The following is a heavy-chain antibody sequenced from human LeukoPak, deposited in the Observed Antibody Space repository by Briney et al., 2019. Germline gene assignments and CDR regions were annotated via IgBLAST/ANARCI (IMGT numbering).Heavy chain of an antibody. CDR3: ARGWQDYLFDY. J-gene: IGHJ4*02. CDR2: IYHSGST. CDR1: GGSISSGGYS. Sequence: PSQTLSLTCAVSGGSISSGGYSWSWIRQPPGKGLEWIGYIYHSGSTYYNPSLKSRVTISVDRSKNQFSLKLSSVTAADTAVYYCARGWQDYLFDYWGQGTLVTVSS. V-gene: IGHV4-30-2*01. D-gene: IGHD5-24*01.